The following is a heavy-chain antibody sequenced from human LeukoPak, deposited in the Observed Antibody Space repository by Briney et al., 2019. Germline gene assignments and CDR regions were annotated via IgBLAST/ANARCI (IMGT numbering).Heavy chain of an antibody. Sequence: KPSETLSLTCTVSGYSISSGYYWGWIRQPPGKGLEWIGSIYHSGSTYYNPSLKSRVTISVDTSKNQFSLKLSSVTAADTAVYYCARGGRRLTGYYLLDYWGQGALVTVSS. D-gene: IGHD3-9*01. CDR3: ARGGRRLTGYYLLDY. CDR2: IYHSGST. CDR1: GYSISSGYY. V-gene: IGHV4-38-2*02. J-gene: IGHJ4*02.